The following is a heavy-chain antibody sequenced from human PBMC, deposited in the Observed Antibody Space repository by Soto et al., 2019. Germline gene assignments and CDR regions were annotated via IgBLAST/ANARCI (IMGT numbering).Heavy chain of an antibody. CDR2: INPKSGGT. CDR3: ARDLAKGGGSAGFDY. D-gene: IGHD1-26*01. CDR1: GYTFTVYY. V-gene: IGHV1-2*02. J-gene: IGHJ4*02. Sequence: ASVKVSCKASGYTFTVYYMHWVLQAPGQGLEWMGWINPKSGGTMYPQKFQGRVTMTWDTSISTAYVALTRLRSDDTAVYYCARDLAKGGGSAGFDYWGQGTLVTVPQ.